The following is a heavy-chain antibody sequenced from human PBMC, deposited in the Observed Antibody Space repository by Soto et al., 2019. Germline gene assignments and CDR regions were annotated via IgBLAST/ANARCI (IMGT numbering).Heavy chain of an antibody. J-gene: IGHJ5*02. CDR2: IYYSGST. CDR3: ARAQYYYDSSGYDDNWFDP. D-gene: IGHD3-22*01. V-gene: IGHV4-59*01. Sequence: SETLSLTCTVSGFSISSYYWSWIRQPPGKGLEWIGYIYYSGSTNYNPSLKSRVTISVDTSKNQFSLKLSSVTAADTAVYYCARAQYYYDSSGYDDNWFDPWGQGTLVTVSS. CDR1: GFSISSYY.